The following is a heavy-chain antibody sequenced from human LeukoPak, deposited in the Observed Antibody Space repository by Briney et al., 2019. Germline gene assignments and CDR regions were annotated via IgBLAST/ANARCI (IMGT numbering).Heavy chain of an antibody. J-gene: IGHJ4*02. CDR3: ARYIYGSYGLEY. Sequence: GGSLRLSCAASGFTFSNYWMHWVRQVPGEGLVWGSRINGDGGSNSYADTVKGPFTRSKDNATSTLYLQMNSLRAEDAAVYSCARYIYGSYGLEYWGQGTPVTVSS. CDR1: GFTFSNYW. V-gene: IGHV3-74*01. D-gene: IGHD1-26*01. CDR2: INGDGGSN.